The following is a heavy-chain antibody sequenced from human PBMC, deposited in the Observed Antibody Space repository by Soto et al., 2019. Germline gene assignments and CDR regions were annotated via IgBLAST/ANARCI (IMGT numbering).Heavy chain of an antibody. CDR3: TRDLPDPSKVFDY. J-gene: IGHJ4*02. CDR1: GFIFRDYW. V-gene: IGHV3-7*01. CDR2: IKEDGSDK. Sequence: PGGSLRLSCVASGFIFRDYWMSWVRQAPGKGLEWVANIKEDGSDKYYLDSVKGRFTISRDNPKNSLFLQMDSLRAEDTAIYYCTRDLPDPSKVFDYWGTGTQVTVSS.